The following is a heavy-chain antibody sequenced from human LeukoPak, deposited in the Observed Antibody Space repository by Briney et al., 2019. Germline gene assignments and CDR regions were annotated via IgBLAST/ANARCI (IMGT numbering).Heavy chain of an antibody. CDR1: GFTFSSYA. D-gene: IGHD6-6*01. CDR3: AKVPLAARPDYYYYYMDV. J-gene: IGHJ6*03. Sequence: GESLKISCAASGFTFSSYALSWVRQAPGKGLEWVSAISGSGGSTYYADSVKGRFTISRDNSRNTLYLQMNSLRAEDTAVYYCAKVPLAARPDYYYYYMDVWGKGTTVTVSS. V-gene: IGHV3-23*01. CDR2: ISGSGGST.